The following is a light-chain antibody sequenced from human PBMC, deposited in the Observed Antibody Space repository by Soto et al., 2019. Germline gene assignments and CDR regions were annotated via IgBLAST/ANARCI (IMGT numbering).Light chain of an antibody. CDR2: DAS. CDR3: QQRSNWPPIT. J-gene: IGKJ5*01. Sequence: EIVMTQSPATLSVSPGERATLSCRASQSVSSDYLAWYQQKPGQAPRLLIYDASNRATGIPARFSGSGSGTDFTLTISSLEPEDLAVYYCQQRSNWPPITFGQGTRLEIK. V-gene: IGKV3-11*01. CDR1: QSVSSDY.